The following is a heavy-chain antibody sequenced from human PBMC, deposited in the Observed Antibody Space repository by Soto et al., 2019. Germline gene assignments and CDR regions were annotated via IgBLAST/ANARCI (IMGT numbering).Heavy chain of an antibody. Sequence: KPSETLSLTCIVSGDSVTSGSYYWTWLRQPPGKGLEWIGYISYTGRTKYNPSLQSRVTISVDTSKNDFSLNLSSVTAADTAVYFCARERGLLPYYVMNAWGHGTAVTVSS. CDR2: ISYTGRT. J-gene: IGHJ6*02. D-gene: IGHD3-10*01. CDR3: ARERGLLPYYVMNA. CDR1: GDSVTSGSYY. V-gene: IGHV4-61*03.